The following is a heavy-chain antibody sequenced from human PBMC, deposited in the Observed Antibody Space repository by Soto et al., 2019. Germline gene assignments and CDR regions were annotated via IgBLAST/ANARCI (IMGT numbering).Heavy chain of an antibody. Sequence: EVQLVESGGGLVQPGGSLRLSCEASGFTFSSKWMTWVRQVSGKGLEWVANINQDATQKYYVDSVKGRFTISRDNAKNSLYLQITSLRVEDTAVYYCARANAIDVWGEGIMVTVSS. CDR1: GFTFSSKW. J-gene: IGHJ3*01. V-gene: IGHV3-7*01. CDR3: ARANAIDV. CDR2: INQDATQK.